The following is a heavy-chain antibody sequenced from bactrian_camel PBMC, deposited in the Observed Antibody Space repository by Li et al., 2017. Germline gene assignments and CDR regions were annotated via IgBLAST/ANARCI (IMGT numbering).Heavy chain of an antibody. CDR2: IDSDGTPT. V-gene: IGHV3S42*01. J-gene: IGHJ4*01. D-gene: IGHD1*01. CDR1: GYTTGTYS. Sequence: DVQLVESGGGLVQPGGSLRLSCATSGYTTGTYSMGWFRQTPGKEREGVAAIDSDGTPTSYVDSVKGRFTISMDNAKATLYLQMNNLKPEDTAMYYCAADRWRRVSLLPANYRYWGQGTQVTVS. CDR3: AADRWRRVSLLPANYRY.